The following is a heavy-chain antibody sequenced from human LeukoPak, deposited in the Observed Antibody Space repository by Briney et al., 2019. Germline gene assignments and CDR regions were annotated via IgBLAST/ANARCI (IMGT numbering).Heavy chain of an antibody. CDR2: IGTAGDT. J-gene: IGHJ6*02. V-gene: IGHV3-13*01. D-gene: IGHD1-7*01. CDR3: ARADNWNYGGYYYGMDV. Sequence: GGSLRLSCAASGFTFSSYDMHWVRQATGKGLEWVSAIGTAGDTYYPGSVKGRCTISRKNAKNSLYLQMNSLRAEDTAVYYCARADNWNYGGYYYGMDVWGQGTTVTVSS. CDR1: GFTFSSYD.